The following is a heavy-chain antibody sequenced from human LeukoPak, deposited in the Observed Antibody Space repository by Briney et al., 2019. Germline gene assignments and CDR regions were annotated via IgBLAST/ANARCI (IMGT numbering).Heavy chain of an antibody. CDR3: ARDGYSYGIDY. CDR2: IYHSGST. D-gene: IGHD5-18*01. V-gene: IGHV4-30-2*05. J-gene: IGHJ4*02. Sequence: SETLSLTCTVSGGSISSGGYYWSWIRQPPGKGLEWIGYIYHSGSTYYNPSLKSRVTISVDTSKNQFSLKLSSVTAADTAVYYCARDGYSYGIDYWGQGTLVTVSS. CDR1: GGSISSGGYY.